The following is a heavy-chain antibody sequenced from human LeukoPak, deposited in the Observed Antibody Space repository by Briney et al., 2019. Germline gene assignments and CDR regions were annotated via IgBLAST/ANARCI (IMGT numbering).Heavy chain of an antibody. CDR2: ISGSGGST. CDR1: GFTFSSYA. Sequence: AGSLRLSCAASGFTFSSYAMSWVRQAPGKGLEWVSAISGSGGSTYYADSVKGRFTISRDNSKNTLYLQMNSLRAEDTAGYYCAKEITMVRGVKPNWFDPWGQGTLVTVSS. CDR3: AKEITMVRGVKPNWFDP. V-gene: IGHV3-23*01. D-gene: IGHD3-10*01. J-gene: IGHJ5*02.